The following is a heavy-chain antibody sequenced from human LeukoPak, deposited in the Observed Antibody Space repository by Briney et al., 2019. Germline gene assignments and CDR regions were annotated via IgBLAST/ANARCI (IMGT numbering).Heavy chain of an antibody. J-gene: IGHJ5*02. D-gene: IGHD1-26*01. CDR3: ARLLGMGELLQFGHNWFDP. Sequence: SETLSLTCTVSGGSISSSSYYWGWIRQPPGKGLEWIGSIYYSGSTYYNPSLKSRVTISVDTSKNQFSLKLSSVTAADTAVYYCARLLGMGELLQFGHNWFDPWGQGTLVTVSS. CDR1: GGSISSSSYY. CDR2: IYYSGST. V-gene: IGHV4-39*01.